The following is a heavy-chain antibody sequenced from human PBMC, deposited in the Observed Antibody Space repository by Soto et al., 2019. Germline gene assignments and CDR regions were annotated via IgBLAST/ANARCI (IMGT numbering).Heavy chain of an antibody. CDR1: GGSINSCF. V-gene: IGHV4-59*01. CDR2: IYYSGST. CDR3: ARAGTNMVQFDY. J-gene: IGHJ4*02. Sequence: SETLSLTCTVSGGSINSCFWSWIRQSPGKGLEWIGHIYYSGSTSYSPSLKSRVSISVDTSKNQFSLEVHSVTAADTAVYYCARAGTNMVQFDYWGQGTLVTGSS. D-gene: IGHD3-10*01.